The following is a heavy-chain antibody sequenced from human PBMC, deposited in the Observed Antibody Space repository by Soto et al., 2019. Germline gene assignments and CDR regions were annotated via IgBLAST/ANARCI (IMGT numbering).Heavy chain of an antibody. CDR2: IFSNDEK. D-gene: IGHD3-16*02. CDR1: GFSLNDARVG. CDR3: ARIQDYVWGSYPYDV. V-gene: IGHV2-26*01. J-gene: IGHJ4*02. Sequence: QVALKESGPVLVKPTETLTLTCTVSGFSLNDARVGVSWIRQPPGRALEWLAHIFSNDEKSYSTSLYNRLTISKDTSKSQVVLTMTNMGPVVTATYFCARIQDYVWGSYPYDVWGQGSLVTVSS.